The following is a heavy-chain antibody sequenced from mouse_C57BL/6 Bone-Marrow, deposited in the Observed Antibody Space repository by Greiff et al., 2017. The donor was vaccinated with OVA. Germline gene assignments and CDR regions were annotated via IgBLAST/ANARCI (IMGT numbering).Heavy chain of an antibody. Sequence: VKLMESGAELVRPGASVTLSCKASGYTFTDYEMHWVKQTPVHGLEWIGAIDPETGGTAYNQKFKGKAILTADTSSSTAYMELRSLTSEDSAVYYCTRPYGNYPAFAYWGQGTLVTVSA. CDR3: TRPYGNYPAFAY. J-gene: IGHJ3*01. CDR2: IDPETGGT. V-gene: IGHV1-15*01. D-gene: IGHD2-10*02. CDR1: GYTFTDYE.